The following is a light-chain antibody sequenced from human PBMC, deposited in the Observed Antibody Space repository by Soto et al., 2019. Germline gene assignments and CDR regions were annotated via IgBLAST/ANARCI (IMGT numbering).Light chain of an antibody. J-gene: IGKJ2*01. CDR3: QQYKDHVYT. CDR1: QNINNY. Sequence: DIQMTQSPSSLSASVGDRVTITCQASQNINNYLNWYQQKPGRAPRLLISDVSTLERGVPSRFSGSGSATEFTLTISGLQPDDFATYYCQQYKDHVYTFGQGTKVDIK. V-gene: IGKV1-33*01. CDR2: DVS.